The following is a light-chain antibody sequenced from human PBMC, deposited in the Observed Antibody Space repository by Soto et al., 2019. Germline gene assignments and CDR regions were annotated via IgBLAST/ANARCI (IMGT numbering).Light chain of an antibody. V-gene: IGKV3-20*01. Sequence: EVVLTQSPGTLSLSPGERATLSCRASQGVTTAYLAWYQHKPGQAPRLLIYGASNRATGIPDRFSGSGSVTDFTLTISRLEPEDFAVYSCQQYGASPLFTFGPGTKVDLK. J-gene: IGKJ3*01. CDR3: QQYGASPLFT. CDR1: QGVTTAY. CDR2: GAS.